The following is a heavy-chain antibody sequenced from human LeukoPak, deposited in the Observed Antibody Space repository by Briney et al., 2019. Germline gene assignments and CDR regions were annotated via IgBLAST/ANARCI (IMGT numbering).Heavy chain of an antibody. D-gene: IGHD5-18*01. CDR1: GFTFSSYS. Sequence: GGSLRLSCAASGFTFSSYSMNWVRQAPGKGLEWVSSISSSTSYIYYADSVKGRFTISRDNAQNSLYLQMNSLRAEDTAVYYCARSAYNYGGYMDVWGKGTTVTASS. CDR2: ISSSTSYI. J-gene: IGHJ6*03. CDR3: ARSAYNYGGYMDV. V-gene: IGHV3-21*01.